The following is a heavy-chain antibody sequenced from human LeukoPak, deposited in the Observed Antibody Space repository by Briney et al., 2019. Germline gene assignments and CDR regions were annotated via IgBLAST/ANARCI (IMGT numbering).Heavy chain of an antibody. Sequence: SETLSLTCAVYGGSFSGYYWSWIRQPPGKGLEWIGEINHSGSTNYNPSLKSRVTISVDTSKNQFSLKLSSVTAADTAVYYCARTYYDYVWGSYRYRENYYFDYWGQGTLVTVSS. CDR1: GGSFSGYY. CDR2: INHSGST. V-gene: IGHV4-34*01. J-gene: IGHJ4*02. CDR3: ARTYYDYVWGSYRYRENYYFDY. D-gene: IGHD3-16*02.